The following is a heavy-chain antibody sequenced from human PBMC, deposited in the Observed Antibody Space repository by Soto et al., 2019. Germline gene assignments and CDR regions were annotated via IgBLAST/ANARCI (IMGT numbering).Heavy chain of an antibody. CDR1: GFTFSGSA. CDR2: IRSKANSYAT. Sequence: PGGSLRLSCVASGFTFSGSAIHWVRQASGKGLEWIGRIRSKANSYATAYHESVKGRFTISRDDSKNTAYLQMNSLKTEDTAVYYCARHTVDYWDQGTLVTVSS. J-gene: IGHJ4*02. V-gene: IGHV3-73*01. CDR3: ARHTVDY. D-gene: IGHD4-4*01.